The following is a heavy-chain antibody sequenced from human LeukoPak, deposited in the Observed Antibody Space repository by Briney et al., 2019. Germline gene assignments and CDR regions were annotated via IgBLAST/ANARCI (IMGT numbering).Heavy chain of an antibody. Sequence: SETLSLTCTVSGGSVSSYSWSWIRQPPGKGLEWIGYFYYSGSTNYNPSLKSRVTISVDTSRSQFSLNLTSVTAADTAVYYCARTRSQAISAQYFDYWGQGTLVTVSS. CDR3: ARTRSQAISAQYFDY. D-gene: IGHD2-2*02. CDR2: FYYSGST. J-gene: IGHJ4*02. CDR1: GGSVSSYS. V-gene: IGHV4-59*08.